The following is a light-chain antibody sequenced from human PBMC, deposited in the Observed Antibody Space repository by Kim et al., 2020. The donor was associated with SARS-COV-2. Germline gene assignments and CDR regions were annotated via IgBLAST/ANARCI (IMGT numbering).Light chain of an antibody. Sequence: LAPGERATLLGQASQRVNKALGWYQEKTCQAPRVLIQDGSNRANGIPARFSGRGSGTDFTLTISSLEPEDFAVYYCQQRSKWPLTFGGGTKGDIK. CDR2: DGS. CDR1: QRVNKA. J-gene: IGKJ4*01. V-gene: IGKV3-11*01. CDR3: QQRSKWPLT.